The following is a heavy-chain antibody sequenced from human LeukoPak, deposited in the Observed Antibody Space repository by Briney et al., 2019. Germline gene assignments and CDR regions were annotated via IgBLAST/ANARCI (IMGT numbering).Heavy chain of an antibody. CDR3: VRLDSNYPSLGWFDP. CDR2: IYPGDSDT. D-gene: IGHD4-11*01. Sequence: GESLKIYCKGSGYSFTSYWIGWVRQMPGKGLEWMGIIYPGDSDTRYSPSFQGQVTISADKSISTAYLQWSSLKASDTAMYYCVRLDSNYPSLGWFDPWGQGTLVTVSS. J-gene: IGHJ5*02. CDR1: GYSFTSYW. V-gene: IGHV5-51*01.